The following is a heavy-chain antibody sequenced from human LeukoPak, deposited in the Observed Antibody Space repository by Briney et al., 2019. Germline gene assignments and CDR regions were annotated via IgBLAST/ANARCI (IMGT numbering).Heavy chain of an antibody. CDR1: GGSFSGYY. V-gene: IGHV4-34*01. CDR2: INHSGST. D-gene: IGHD1-7*01. J-gene: IGHJ4*02. CDR3: ARGMELRGEYHY. Sequence: PSETLSLTCAVYGGSFSGYYWSWIRQPPGKGLEWIGEINHSGSTNYNPSLKSRVTISVDTSKNQFSLKLSSVTAADTAVYYCARGMELRGEYHYWGQGTLVTVSS.